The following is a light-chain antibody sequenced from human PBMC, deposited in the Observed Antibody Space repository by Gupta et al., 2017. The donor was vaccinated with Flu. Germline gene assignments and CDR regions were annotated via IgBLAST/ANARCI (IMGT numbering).Light chain of an antibody. V-gene: IGLV1-40*01. Sequence: GAGSDVHWYQQLPGTAPKLLIYATTNRPSGVPHRFSGSKSGTSASLAITGLQAEDEADYYCQSYDSGLSGGSGYVFGSGTKVSVL. CDR3: QSYDSGLSGGSGYV. J-gene: IGLJ1*01. CDR2: ATT. CDR1: GAGSD.